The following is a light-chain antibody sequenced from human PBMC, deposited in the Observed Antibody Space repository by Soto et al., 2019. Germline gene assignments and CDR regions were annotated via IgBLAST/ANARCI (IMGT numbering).Light chain of an antibody. V-gene: IGLV3-21*02. J-gene: IGLJ3*02. Sequence: SYELTQAPSVSVAPGQMATMTCGGNNVGRTNVHWYQQKPGQAPVLVIYEDFERPSGIPERFSGSNSGITASLTISRVEAEDEAVYYCHTTDPGLFGGGTKLTVL. CDR3: HTTDPGL. CDR1: NVGRTN. CDR2: EDF.